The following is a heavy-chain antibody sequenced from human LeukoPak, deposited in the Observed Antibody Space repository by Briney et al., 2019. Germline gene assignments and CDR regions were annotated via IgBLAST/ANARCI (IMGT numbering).Heavy chain of an antibody. Sequence: GASVEVSCKASGYTFTSYDINWVRQATGQGLEWMGWMNPNSGNTGYAQKFQGRVTITRNTSISTAYMELSSLRSEDTAVYYCARVVLRYFDYYYYYMDVWGKGTTVTVSS. V-gene: IGHV1-8*03. CDR3: ARVVLRYFDYYYYYMDV. D-gene: IGHD3-9*01. CDR1: GYTFTSYD. CDR2: MNPNSGNT. J-gene: IGHJ6*03.